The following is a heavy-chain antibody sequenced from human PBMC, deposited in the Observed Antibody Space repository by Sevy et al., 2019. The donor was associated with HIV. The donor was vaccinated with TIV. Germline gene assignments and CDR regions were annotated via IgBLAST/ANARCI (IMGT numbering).Heavy chain of an antibody. Sequence: GGSLRLSCAASGFTFNRNNMHWVRQAPGKGLEWVSFIQSAGSTQYYADSVKGRFTVSRDNSKNTLYLQMNSLRAEDTAVYYCAKDPVDGDYTITHWGQGTLVTVSS. CDR1: GFTFNRNN. D-gene: IGHD4-17*01. J-gene: IGHJ4*02. CDR2: IQSAGSTQ. V-gene: IGHV3-30*02. CDR3: AKDPVDGDYTITH.